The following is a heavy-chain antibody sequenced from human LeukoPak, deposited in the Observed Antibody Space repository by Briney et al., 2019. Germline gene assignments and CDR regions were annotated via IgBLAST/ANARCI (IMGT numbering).Heavy chain of an antibody. Sequence: PGGSLRLSCAASGFTFSSYEMNWVRQAPGKGLEWVSYISSSGSTRYYADSVKGRFTISRDNSKNSLYLQMNSLRTEDTALYYCAKGQYGCSSTSCYGGLQGYYGMDVWGQGTTVTVSS. V-gene: IGHV3-48*03. CDR1: GFTFSSYE. D-gene: IGHD2-2*01. J-gene: IGHJ6*02. CDR3: AKGQYGCSSTSCYGGLQGYYGMDV. CDR2: ISSSGSTR.